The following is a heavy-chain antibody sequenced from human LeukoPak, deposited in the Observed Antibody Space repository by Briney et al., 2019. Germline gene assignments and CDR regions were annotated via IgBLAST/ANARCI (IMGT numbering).Heavy chain of an antibody. CDR3: GRIMVNQNAFDM. V-gene: IGHV4-39*01. Sequence: SETLSLTCTVSGDSIRSSSYYWAWIRQPPGKGLEWIGTTYYSGSTSYNSSLKIRVTISVDTSKNQFSLKLSSVTAADTAMFYYGRIMVNQNAFDMWGQGTMVTVSS. J-gene: IGHJ3*02. CDR1: GDSIRSSSYY. D-gene: IGHD2-8*01. CDR2: TYYSGST.